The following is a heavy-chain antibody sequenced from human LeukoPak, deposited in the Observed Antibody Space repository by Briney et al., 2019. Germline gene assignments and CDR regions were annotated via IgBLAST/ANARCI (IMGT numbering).Heavy chain of an antibody. CDR2: INHSGST. CDR1: GGSFSGYY. V-gene: IGHV4-34*01. Sequence: PSETLSLTCAVYGGSFSGYYWSWIRQPPGKGLEWIGEINHSGSTNYNPSLKSRVTISVDTSKNQFSLKLSSVTAADTAVYYCARHSTWYCSGGSCYRFDPWGQGTLVTVSS. J-gene: IGHJ5*02. D-gene: IGHD2-15*01. CDR3: ARHSTWYCSGGSCYRFDP.